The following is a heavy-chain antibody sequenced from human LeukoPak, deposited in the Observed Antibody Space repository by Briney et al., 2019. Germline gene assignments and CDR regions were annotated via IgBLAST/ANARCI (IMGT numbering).Heavy chain of an antibody. CDR1: GGSISRGTYY. J-gene: IGHJ4*02. Sequence: PSQTLSLTCNVSGGSISRGTYYWTWIRQPAGKGLEWIGRIYTSGSTNYNPSLKSRVTISVDTSKNQFSLKLRSVTAADTAVYYCASGTRGINHYDTSGLAYFFEYWGQGTQVTVSS. CDR3: ASGTRGINHYDTSGLAYFFEY. V-gene: IGHV4-61*02. D-gene: IGHD3-22*01. CDR2: IYTSGST.